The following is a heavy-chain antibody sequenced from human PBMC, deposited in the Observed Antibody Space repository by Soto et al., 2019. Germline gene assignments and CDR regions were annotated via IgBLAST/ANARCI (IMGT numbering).Heavy chain of an antibody. CDR3: ARDGVTTVTILRDY. CDR1: GYTFTSYG. CDR2: ISAYNGNT. D-gene: IGHD4-17*01. Sequence: GASVKVSCKASGYTFTSYGISCVRQAPGQGLEWMGWISAYNGNTNYAQKLQGRVTMTTDTSTSTAYMELRSLRPDDTAVYYCARDGVTTVTILRDYWGQGTLVTVSS. V-gene: IGHV1-18*01. J-gene: IGHJ4*02.